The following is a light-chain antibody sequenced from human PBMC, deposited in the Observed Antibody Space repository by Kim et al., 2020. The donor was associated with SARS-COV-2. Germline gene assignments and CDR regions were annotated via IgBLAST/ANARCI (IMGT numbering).Light chain of an antibody. CDR1: QSIRFY. J-gene: IGKJ4*01. CDR2: DAS. V-gene: IGKV3-11*01. Sequence: PGESSPLPCRASQSIRFYLAWYQQKPGQAPRLLIFDASNRATSIPDRFSGSGSGTDFTLTISSLEPEDFAIYYCQQRNNWPPAVTFGGGTKVDI. CDR3: QQRNNWPPAVT.